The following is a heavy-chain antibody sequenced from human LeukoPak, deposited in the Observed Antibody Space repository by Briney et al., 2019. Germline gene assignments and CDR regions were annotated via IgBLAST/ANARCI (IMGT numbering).Heavy chain of an antibody. J-gene: IGHJ4*02. D-gene: IGHD6-19*01. CDR3: MRRDTGWNYSDY. V-gene: IGHV4-59*08. Sequence: SETLSLTCGVSGGSIYSHYWGWIRQPPGKGLEWIGDIYYKGNTNYNPSLKSRVTISLGTSRNHFSLTLTSVVAADTAIYYCMRRDTGWNYSDYWGQGTLVTVSS. CDR2: IYYKGNT. CDR1: GGSIYSHY.